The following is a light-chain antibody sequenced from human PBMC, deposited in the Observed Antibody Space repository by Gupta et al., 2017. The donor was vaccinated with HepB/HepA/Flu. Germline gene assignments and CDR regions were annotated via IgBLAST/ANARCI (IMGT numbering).Light chain of an antibody. CDR2: SVS. CDR3: TSYTSSITYV. Sequence: QSALTQPASVSGSPGQSITISCTGTNSDIGGYNSVSWYQQHPGNAPKLIIYSVSERPSGVSNRFSGSKSGNTASLTISGLKAEDEADYYCTSYTSSITYVFGTGTRVTVL. V-gene: IGLV2-14*03. CDR1: NSDIGGYNS. J-gene: IGLJ1*01.